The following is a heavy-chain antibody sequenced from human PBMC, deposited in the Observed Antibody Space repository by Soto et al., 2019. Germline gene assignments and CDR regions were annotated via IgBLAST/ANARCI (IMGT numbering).Heavy chain of an antibody. CDR2: FSSTGST. CDR3: ASALYCSGGSCSFDP. CDR1: GASITHYY. D-gene: IGHD2-15*01. J-gene: IGHJ5*02. V-gene: IGHV4-59*01. Sequence: SETLSLTCAVSGASITHYYWNWIRQSPGKGLEWIVSFSSTGSTVYNPSLGSRVTISLDTSKNQFSLTLNSVTAADTAVYYCASALYCSGGSCSFDPWGQGTLVTVSS.